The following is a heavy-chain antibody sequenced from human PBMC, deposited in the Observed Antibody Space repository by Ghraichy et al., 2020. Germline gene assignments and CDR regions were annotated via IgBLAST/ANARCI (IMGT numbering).Heavy chain of an antibody. V-gene: IGHV6-1*01. D-gene: IGHD6-13*01. CDR1: GDSVSSGTTT. Sequence: ETLSLTCAISGDSVSSGTTTWNWIRQSPSRGLEWLGRTYYRSKWYNDYAGSVKGRLNISPDTSKNQFSLQLQSVTPEDSAVYYCARDGIGAADFDYWGPGMLVTVSS. CDR3: ARDGIGAADFDY. CDR2: TYYRSKWYN. J-gene: IGHJ4*02.